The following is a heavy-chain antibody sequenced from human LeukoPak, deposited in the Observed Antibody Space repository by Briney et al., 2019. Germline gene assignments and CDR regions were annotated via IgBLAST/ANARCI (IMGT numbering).Heavy chain of an antibody. CDR3: GRHHPSYDFWSGHYTGIWFDP. V-gene: IGHV4-39*01. CDR2: IYYSGST. J-gene: IGHJ5*02. Sequence: PSETLSLTCTVSGGSISSKSYYWGWIRQPPGKGLEWIGSIYYSGSTYSNPSLKSLVTISVDTSKNQFSLKLSSVTAADAGVYYCGRHHPSYDFWSGHYTGIWFDPWGQGTLVTVSS. D-gene: IGHD3-3*01. CDR1: GGSISSKSYY.